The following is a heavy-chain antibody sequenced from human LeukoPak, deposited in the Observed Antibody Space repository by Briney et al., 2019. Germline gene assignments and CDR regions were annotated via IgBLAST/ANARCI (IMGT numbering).Heavy chain of an antibody. CDR2: IYYSGST. CDR3: ARRRRITMVRGGDFDY. J-gene: IGHJ4*02. Sequence: SETLSLTCTVSGGSISSSSYYWGWIRQPPGKGLEWIGSIYYSGSTYYNPSLKSRVTISVDTSKNQFSLKLSSVTAADTAVYYCARRRRITMVRGGDFDYWGQGTLVTVSS. D-gene: IGHD3-10*01. V-gene: IGHV4-39*07. CDR1: GGSISSSSYY.